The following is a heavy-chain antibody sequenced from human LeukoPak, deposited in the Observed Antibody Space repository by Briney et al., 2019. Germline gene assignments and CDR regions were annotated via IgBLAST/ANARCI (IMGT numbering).Heavy chain of an antibody. J-gene: IGHJ4*02. CDR3: ARGIGAADF. CDR2: INHSGST. Sequence: RSSETLSLTCAVYGGSFSGYYWTWIRQPPGKGLEWIGEINHSGSTNYNPSLKSRVTMSVDKSKDQLSLKLSSVTAADTAVYYCARGIGAADFWGQGILVTVSS. V-gene: IGHV4-34*01. CDR1: GGSFSGYY. D-gene: IGHD3-10*01.